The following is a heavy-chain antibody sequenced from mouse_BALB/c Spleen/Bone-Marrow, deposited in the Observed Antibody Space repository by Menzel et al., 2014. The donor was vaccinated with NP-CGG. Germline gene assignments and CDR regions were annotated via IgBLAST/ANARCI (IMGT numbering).Heavy chain of an antibody. Sequence: VKLVESGPGLVAPSQCLSITCTVSGFSLTGYAVNWVRQPPGKGLEWLGMIWGDGSTDYNSALKSRLSISKDNSKSQVFLKMNSLQTDDTARYYCAREDPGALDYWGQGTSVTVSS. CDR1: GFSLTGYA. J-gene: IGHJ4*01. V-gene: IGHV2-6-7*01. CDR3: AREDPGALDY. CDR2: IWGDGST.